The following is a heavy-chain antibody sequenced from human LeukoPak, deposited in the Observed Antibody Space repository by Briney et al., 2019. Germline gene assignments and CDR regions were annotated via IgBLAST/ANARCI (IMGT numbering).Heavy chain of an antibody. Sequence: LRLSCAASGFTFSSYGMHWVRQAPGKGLEWIGEINHSGSTNYNPSLKSRVTISVDTSKNQFSLKLSSVTAADTAVYYCAREQNYSSSPFDYWGQGTLVTVSS. V-gene: IGHV4-34*01. CDR1: GFTFSSYG. J-gene: IGHJ4*02. CDR2: INHSGST. CDR3: AREQNYSSSPFDY. D-gene: IGHD6-6*01.